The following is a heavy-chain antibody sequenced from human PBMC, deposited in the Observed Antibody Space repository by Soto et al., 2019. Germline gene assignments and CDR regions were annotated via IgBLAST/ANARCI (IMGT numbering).Heavy chain of an antibody. CDR3: ARARYSSRWGTFDS. CDR1: GGSFSTNE. D-gene: IGHD3-22*01. Sequence: QVHLEQSGAEVRKPGTSVKVSCKASGGSFSTNEIDWVRQAPGQGLEWMGRIFPNVGTADYAQKFQGRLTIIAHASTSTVYMDLGRLTSADTAVYFCARARYSSRWGTFDSWGQGTQVAVSS. J-gene: IGHJ1*01. V-gene: IGHV1-69*01. CDR2: IFPNVGTA.